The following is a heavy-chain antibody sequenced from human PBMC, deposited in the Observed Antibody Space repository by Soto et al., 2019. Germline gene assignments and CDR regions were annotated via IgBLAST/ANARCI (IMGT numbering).Heavy chain of an antibody. V-gene: IGHV1-2*04. CDR3: ARGPGYDILTGYHPNYFDY. D-gene: IGHD3-9*01. J-gene: IGHJ4*02. Sequence: GASVKVSCKASGYTFTGYYMHWVRQAPGQGLEWMGWINPNSGGTNYAQKFQGWVTMTRDTSISTAYMELSRLRSDDTAVYYCARGPGYDILTGYHPNYFDYWGQGTLVTVSS. CDR2: INPNSGGT. CDR1: GYTFTGYY.